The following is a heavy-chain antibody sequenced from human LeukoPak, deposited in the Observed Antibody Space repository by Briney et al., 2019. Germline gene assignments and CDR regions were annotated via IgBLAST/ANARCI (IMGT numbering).Heavy chain of an antibody. CDR1: GGTFSSYA. Sequence: ASVKVSCKASGGTFSSYAISWVRQAPGQGLEWMGGIIPIFGTANYAQKSQGRVTITADESTSTAYMELSSLRSEDTAVYYCARAPYYYGSGSYYAGWGQGTLVTVSS. CDR3: ARAPYYYGSGSYYAG. D-gene: IGHD3-10*01. V-gene: IGHV1-69*13. CDR2: IIPIFGTA. J-gene: IGHJ4*02.